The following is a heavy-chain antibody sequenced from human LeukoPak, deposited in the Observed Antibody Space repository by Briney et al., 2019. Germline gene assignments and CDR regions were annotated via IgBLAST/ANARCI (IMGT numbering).Heavy chain of an antibody. CDR3: GRNLYSSSWKNYLDS. D-gene: IGHD6-13*01. J-gene: IGHJ4*02. Sequence: GGSLRLSCATSGFTVSSNYMTWVRQAPGKGLEWVSVIYTDGGTYYADSVKGRFTISRDSSKNTLYLQMKNVRAEDTAVYYCGRNLYSSSWKNYLDSWGQGTLVTVSS. V-gene: IGHV3-53*01. CDR1: GFTVSSNY. CDR2: IYTDGGT.